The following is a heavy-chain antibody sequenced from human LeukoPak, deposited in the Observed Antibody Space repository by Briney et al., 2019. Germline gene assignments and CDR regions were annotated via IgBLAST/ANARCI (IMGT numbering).Heavy chain of an antibody. D-gene: IGHD3-10*01. J-gene: IGHJ4*02. CDR1: GYAFINYD. CDR2: MNSNSGNT. Sequence: ASVKVSCKASGYAFINYDIMWVRQATGQGLEWMGWMNSNSGNTGYAQKFQGRVTMTRDTSMSTAYMELSSLRFEDTAVYYCTRGRGGTIVRGYMVYWGQGTLVTVSS. CDR3: TRGRGGTIVRGYMVY. V-gene: IGHV1-8*01.